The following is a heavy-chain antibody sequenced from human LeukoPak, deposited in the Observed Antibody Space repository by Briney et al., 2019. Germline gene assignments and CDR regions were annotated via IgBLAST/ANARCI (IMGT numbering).Heavy chain of an antibody. V-gene: IGHV4-4*09. CDR2: IYTSGST. Sequence: PSETLSLTCTVSGGSISSYYWSWIRQPPGKGLEWIGYIYTSGSTNYNPSLKSRVTISVDTSKNQFSLKPSSVTAADTAVYYCARLGYGNWFDPWGQGTLVTVSS. CDR3: ARLGYGNWFDP. CDR1: GGSISSYY. J-gene: IGHJ5*02. D-gene: IGHD5-12*01.